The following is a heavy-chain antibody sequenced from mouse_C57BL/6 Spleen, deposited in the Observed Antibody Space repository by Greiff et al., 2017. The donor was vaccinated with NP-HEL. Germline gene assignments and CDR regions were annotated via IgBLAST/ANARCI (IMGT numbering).Heavy chain of an antibody. D-gene: IGHD3-2*02. CDR1: GYTFTSYW. CDR3: ARPLQTAQADY. Sequence: VQLQQSGAELVKPGASVKMSCKASGYTFTSYWITWVKQRPGQGLEWIGDIYPGSGSTNYNEKFKSKATLTVDTSSSTAYMQLSSLTSEDSAVYYCARPLQTAQADYWGQGTTLTVSS. J-gene: IGHJ2*01. CDR2: IYPGSGST. V-gene: IGHV1-55*01.